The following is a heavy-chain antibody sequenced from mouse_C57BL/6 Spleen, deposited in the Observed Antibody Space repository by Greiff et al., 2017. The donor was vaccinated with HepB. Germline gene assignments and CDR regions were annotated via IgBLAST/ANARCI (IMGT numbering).Heavy chain of an antibody. J-gene: IGHJ2*01. CDR3: ARWDTTVVAPYFDY. CDR1: GYTFTSYW. D-gene: IGHD1-1*01. Sequence: VQLQQPGAELVMPGASVKLSCKASGYTFTSYWMHWVKQRPGQGLEWIGEIDPSDSYTNYNQKFKGKSTLTVDKSSSTAYMQLSSLTSEDSAVYYCARWDTTVVAPYFDYWGQGTTLTVSS. V-gene: IGHV1-69*01. CDR2: IDPSDSYT.